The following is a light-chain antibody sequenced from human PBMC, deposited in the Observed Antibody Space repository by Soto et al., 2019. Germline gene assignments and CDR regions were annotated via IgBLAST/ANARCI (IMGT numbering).Light chain of an antibody. CDR3: RQTRSYPST. CDR1: HGITSY. Sequence: IKLNHTPSSQCASVEDSVSITSRASHGITSYLAWYQQKPGKAPNLLIYGASTLQSGVPSRFSGSGSGTDITLTCDSRQAEDFATCSCRQTRSYPSTFGGGTKVDIK. CDR2: GAS. J-gene: IGKJ4*01. V-gene: IGKV1-9*01.